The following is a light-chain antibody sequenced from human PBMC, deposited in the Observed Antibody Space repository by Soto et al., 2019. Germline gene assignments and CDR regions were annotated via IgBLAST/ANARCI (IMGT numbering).Light chain of an antibody. V-gene: IGKV1-39*01. CDR3: QQSYSTPRT. Sequence: DIQMTQSPSSLSAAVGDEVTITCRSSQTIMTYLNWYQQKPGKAPKLLIYAAPSLQSGVPSRFSGSGSGTDFTLTISSLQPEDFATYYCQQSYSTPRTFGQGTKVDIK. CDR1: QTIMTY. CDR2: AAP. J-gene: IGKJ1*01.